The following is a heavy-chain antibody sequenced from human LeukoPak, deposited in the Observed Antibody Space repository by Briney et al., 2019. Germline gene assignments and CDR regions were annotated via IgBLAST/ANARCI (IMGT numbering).Heavy chain of an antibody. CDR1: GYTFTVCY. CDR3: ARAHSYGDYELDY. CDR2: INTNSGGT. Sequence: ASVKVSCKASGYTFTVCYMHWVRQAPGQGLEWMGWINTNSGGTNYAQKFQGRVTMTRDTSISTAYMELSRLRSDSTAVYYYARAHSYGDYELDYWGQGTLVTVSS. J-gene: IGHJ4*02. D-gene: IGHD4-17*01. V-gene: IGHV1-2*02.